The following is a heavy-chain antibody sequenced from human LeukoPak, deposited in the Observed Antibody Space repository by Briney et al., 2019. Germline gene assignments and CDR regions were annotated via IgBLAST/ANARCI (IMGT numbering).Heavy chain of an antibody. CDR1: GYTFSNYG. J-gene: IGHJ4*02. V-gene: IGHV1-18*01. Sequence: ASVKVSSKASGYTFSNYGISWVRQAPGQGLEWVGWIRGDNGNTNYAQKFQGRVTMTTETSTSTAYMELGSLGSDETAVYYCARVDLLTGYYFFDYWGQGTLVTVSS. D-gene: IGHD3-9*01. CDR2: IRGDNGNT. CDR3: ARVDLLTGYYFFDY.